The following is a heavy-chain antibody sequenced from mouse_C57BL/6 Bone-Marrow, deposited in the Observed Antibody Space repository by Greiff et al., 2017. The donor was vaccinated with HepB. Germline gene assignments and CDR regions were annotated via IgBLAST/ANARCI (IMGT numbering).Heavy chain of an antibody. V-gene: IGHV6-3*01. CDR1: GFTFSNYW. CDR2: IRLKSDNYAT. D-gene: IGHD4-1*01. Sequence: DVKLVESGGGLVQPGGSMKLSCVASGFTFSNYWMNWVRQSPEKGLEWVAQIRLKSDNYATHYAESVKGRFTISRDDSKSSVYLQMNNLRAEDTGIYYCTAITGTGYFDYWGQGTTLTVSS. CDR3: TAITGTGYFDY. J-gene: IGHJ2*01.